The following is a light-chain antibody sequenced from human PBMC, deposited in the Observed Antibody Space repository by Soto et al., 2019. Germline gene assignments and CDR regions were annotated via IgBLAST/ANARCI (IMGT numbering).Light chain of an antibody. CDR2: AIS. J-gene: IGKJ1*01. V-gene: IGKV3D-20*02. Sequence: EIVLTQSPGTLSLSPGESAALSCRASQSVTSNYLVWYRQKPGQAPLLLIYAISSMAAGIPDRFNGSGSGTDFTLTITRLEPEDSAVYYCQQHSNSPWTFGQGTRVEV. CDR1: QSVTSNY. CDR3: QQHSNSPWT.